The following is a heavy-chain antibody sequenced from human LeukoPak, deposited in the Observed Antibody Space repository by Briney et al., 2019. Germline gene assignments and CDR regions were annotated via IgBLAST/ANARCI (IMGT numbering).Heavy chain of an antibody. D-gene: IGHD3-22*01. J-gene: IGHJ5*02. V-gene: IGHV3-7*05. CDR3: AKKTYYYDTSNLGWFDP. CDR1: GFTFSSFW. Sequence: GGSLRHSCAAPGFTFSSFWMSWVRQAPGKGLEWVANIKQDGSETYYVDSVKGRFTISRDNAKNSLYLQMNSLRAEDTAWYYCAKKTYYYDTSNLGWFDPWGQGTLVTVSS. CDR2: IKQDGSET.